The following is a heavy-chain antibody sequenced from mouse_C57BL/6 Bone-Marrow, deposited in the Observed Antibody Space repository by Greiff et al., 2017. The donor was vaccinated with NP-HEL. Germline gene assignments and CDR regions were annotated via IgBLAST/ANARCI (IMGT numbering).Heavy chain of an antibody. CDR1: GFTFSDYG. CDR3: ARGGTSRYFDV. CDR2: ISSGSSTI. V-gene: IGHV5-17*01. J-gene: IGHJ1*03. Sequence: DVKLQESGGGLVKPGGSLKLSCAASGFTFSDYGMHWVRQAPEKGLEWVAYISSGSSTIYYADTVKGRFTISRDNAKNTLFLQMTSLRSEDTAMYYCARGGTSRYFDVWGTGTTVTVSS. D-gene: IGHD3-3*01.